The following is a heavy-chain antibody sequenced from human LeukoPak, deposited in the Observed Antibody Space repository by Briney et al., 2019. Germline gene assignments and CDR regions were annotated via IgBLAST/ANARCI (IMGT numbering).Heavy chain of an antibody. CDR2: IWYDGSNK. V-gene: IGHV3-33*01. CDR1: GFTFSSYG. Sequence: GGSLRLSCAASGFTFSSYGMHWVRQAPGKGLEWVAVIWYDGSNKYYADSVKGRFTISRDNSKNTLYLQMNSLRAEDTAVYYCARGVNLDDSSNYYHRMDYWGQGTLVTVSS. CDR3: ARGVNLDDSSNYYHRMDY. D-gene: IGHD3-22*01. J-gene: IGHJ4*02.